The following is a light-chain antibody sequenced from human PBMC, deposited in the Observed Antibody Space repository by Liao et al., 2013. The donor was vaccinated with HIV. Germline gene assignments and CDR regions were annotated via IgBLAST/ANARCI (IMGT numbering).Light chain of an antibody. V-gene: IGLV3-21*01. CDR1: DIGTKS. Sequence: SHVLTQATSVSVAPGTTARIACGGNDIGTKSVNWYQQRPGQAPVLVIYYDTQRPSGIPERFSGSNSGNTATLTISGTQAMDEADYYCQAWDSSTGVFGTGTKVTVL. CDR3: QAWDSSTGV. J-gene: IGLJ1*01. CDR2: YDT.